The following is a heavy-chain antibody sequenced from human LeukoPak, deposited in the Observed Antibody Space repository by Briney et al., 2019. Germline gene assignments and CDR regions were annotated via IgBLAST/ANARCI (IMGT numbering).Heavy chain of an antibody. Sequence: ASVEVSCKASGYTFTSYGISWVRQAPGQGLEWMEWISAYNGNTNYAQKLQGRVTITTGTSTSTAYMELRSLRSDDTAVYYCARDIAAAGFYDYWGQGTLVTVSS. CDR1: GYTFTSYG. D-gene: IGHD6-13*01. J-gene: IGHJ4*02. CDR3: ARDIAAAGFYDY. CDR2: ISAYNGNT. V-gene: IGHV1-18*01.